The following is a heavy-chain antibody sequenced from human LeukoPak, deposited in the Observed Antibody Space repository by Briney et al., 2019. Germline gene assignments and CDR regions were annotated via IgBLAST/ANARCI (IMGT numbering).Heavy chain of an antibody. D-gene: IGHD3-10*01. V-gene: IGHV1-69*06. Sequence: SVKVSCKASGDTFSSYAISWVRQAPGQGLEWLGGIIPIFGTANYAQKFHGSFTITADKSTSTAYLELSSLRSEDTAVYFCARAVNGLTMVRGVRDYYYYMDVWGKGTTVTVSS. CDR1: GDTFSSYA. J-gene: IGHJ6*03. CDR2: IIPIFGTA. CDR3: ARAVNGLTMVRGVRDYYYYMDV.